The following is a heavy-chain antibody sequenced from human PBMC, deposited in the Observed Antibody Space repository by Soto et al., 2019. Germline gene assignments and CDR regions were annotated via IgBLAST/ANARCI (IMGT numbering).Heavy chain of an antibody. CDR2: INPNSGGT. D-gene: IGHD3-3*01. J-gene: IGHJ4*02. Sequence: ASVKVSCKASGYTFTGYYVHWVRQAPGQGLGWMGWINPNSGGTNYAQKFQGRVTMTRDTSISTAYMELSRLRSDDTAVYYCARXLKAYYDFWSGYSQFDYWGQGTLVTVSS. V-gene: IGHV1-2*02. CDR1: GYTFTGYY. CDR3: ARXLKAYYDFWSGYSQFDY.